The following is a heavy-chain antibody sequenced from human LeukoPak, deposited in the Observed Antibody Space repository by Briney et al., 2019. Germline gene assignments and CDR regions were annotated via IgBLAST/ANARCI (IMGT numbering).Heavy chain of an antibody. CDR3: ARARPSMTTVVTFSLFFDY. D-gene: IGHD4-23*01. V-gene: IGHV1-3*04. Sequence: ASVKVSCTASGYTFTSYAMHWVRQAPGQRPEWMGWINTGKGNTKYSQKFQGRVTMTTDTSTSTAYMELRSLRSDDTAVYYCARARPSMTTVVTFSLFFDYWGQGTLVTVSS. CDR1: GYTFTSYA. CDR2: INTGKGNT. J-gene: IGHJ4*02.